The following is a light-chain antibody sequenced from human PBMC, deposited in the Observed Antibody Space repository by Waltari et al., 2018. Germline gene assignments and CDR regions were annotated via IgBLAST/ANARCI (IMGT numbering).Light chain of an antibody. Sequence: QSALTQPSSVSGSPGQSITISCTGTSSDVGSYNLVSWYQQHIGKAPKLMIYEGSKRTVGLSNRFSGYKAGNTASLTISGFQAEDEDDYDCCSYAGSSTLVFVGGTKLTVL. J-gene: IGLJ2*01. CDR1: SSDVGSYNL. V-gene: IGLV2-23*01. CDR3: CSYAGSSTLV. CDR2: EGS.